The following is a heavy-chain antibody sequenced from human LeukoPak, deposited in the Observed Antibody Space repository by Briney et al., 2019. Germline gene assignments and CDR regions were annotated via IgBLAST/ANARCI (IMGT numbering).Heavy chain of an antibody. J-gene: IGHJ4*02. CDR1: GFTFSNAW. Sequence: GGSLRLSCAASGFTFSNAWMSWVRQAPGKGLEWVGRFRSKTDGGTIDYAAPVKGRFTISRDDSRNTLYLQMNSLKTEDTAVYYCTTVIMGAPKDDYWGQGTLATVSS. CDR2: FRSKTDGGTI. D-gene: IGHD1-26*01. CDR3: TTVIMGAPKDDY. V-gene: IGHV3-15*05.